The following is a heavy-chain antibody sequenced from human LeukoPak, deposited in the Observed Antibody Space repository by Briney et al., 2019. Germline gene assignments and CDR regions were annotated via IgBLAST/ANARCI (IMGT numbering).Heavy chain of an antibody. V-gene: IGHV3-30*18. Sequence: GGSLRLSCAASGFTFSTYGMHWVRQAPGKGLEWVAVISYDGSYKQYADSVKGRFTISRDNSEKTLYLQMNSLRDEDTAVYHCAKYSSSSNYYYGMDVWGQGTTVTVSS. D-gene: IGHD6-13*01. J-gene: IGHJ6*02. CDR1: GFTFSTYG. CDR3: AKYSSSSNYYYGMDV. CDR2: ISYDGSYK.